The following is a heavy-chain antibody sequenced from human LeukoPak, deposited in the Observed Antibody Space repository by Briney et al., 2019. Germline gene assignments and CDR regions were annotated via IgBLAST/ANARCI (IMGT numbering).Heavy chain of an antibody. D-gene: IGHD2-15*01. J-gene: IGHJ3*02. CDR1: GFTFSSYS. CDR3: ARERGKYCSGGSCPYPI. V-gene: IGHV3-21*01. CDR2: ISSSSSYI. Sequence: GGSLRLSCAASGFTFSSYSMNWVRQAPGKGLEWVSSISSSSSYIYYADSVKGRFTISRDNAKKSLYLQMNSLRVEDTAVYYCARERGKYCSGGSCPYPIWGQGTMVTVSS.